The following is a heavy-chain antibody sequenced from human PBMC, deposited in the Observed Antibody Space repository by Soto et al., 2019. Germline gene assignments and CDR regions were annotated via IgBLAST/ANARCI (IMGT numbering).Heavy chain of an antibody. J-gene: IGHJ4*02. CDR2: IYYSGST. CDR3: ARGAPITIFGVVMAPDY. D-gene: IGHD3-3*01. V-gene: IGHV4-61*01. CDR1: GGSVSSGSYY. Sequence: PSETLSLTCTVSGGSVSSGSYYWSWIRQLPGKGLEWIGYIYYSGSTNYNPSLKSRVTISVDTSKNQFSLKLSSVTAADTAVYYCARGAPITIFGVVMAPDYWGQGALVTVSS.